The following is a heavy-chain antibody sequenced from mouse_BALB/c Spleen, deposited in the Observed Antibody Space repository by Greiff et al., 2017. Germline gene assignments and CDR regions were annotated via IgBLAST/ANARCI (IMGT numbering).Heavy chain of an antibody. CDR2: FDPENGDT. CDR1: GFNIKDYY. Sequence: EVQLQQSGAELVRSGASVKLSCTASGFNIKDYYMHWVKQRPEQGLEWIGWFDPENGDTEYAPKFQGKATMTADTSSNTAYLQLSSLTSEATAVYYCMYDECFAYWGQGTLVTVSA. V-gene: IGHV14-4*02. J-gene: IGHJ3*01. D-gene: IGHD2-14*01. CDR3: MYDECFAY.